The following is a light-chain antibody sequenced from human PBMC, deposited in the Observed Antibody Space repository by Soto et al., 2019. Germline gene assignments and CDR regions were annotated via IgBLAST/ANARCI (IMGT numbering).Light chain of an antibody. V-gene: IGKV3-20*01. CDR2: GAS. J-gene: IGKJ1*01. Sequence: EIVLTQSPGTLSLSPGERATLSCRASQSVSSNYLAWYQQKPGQAPRLLIHGASSRATGIPDRFSGSGSGTDFTLTISRLEPEDFAVYYCLQYGSSPGTFGQGTKVEIK. CDR1: QSVSSNY. CDR3: LQYGSSPGT.